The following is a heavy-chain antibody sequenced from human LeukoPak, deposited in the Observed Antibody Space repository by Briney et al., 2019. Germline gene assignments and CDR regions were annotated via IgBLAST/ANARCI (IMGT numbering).Heavy chain of an antibody. V-gene: IGHV4-61*02. CDR2: IYTSGST. J-gene: IGHJ6*03. CDR3: AREKKTLYYYYYMDA. Sequence: SGTLCLTCTVSGGSISSGSYYWSWIRQPAGKGLEWIGRIYTSGSTNYNPSLKSRVTISVDTSKNQFSLKLSSVTAADTAVYYCAREKKTLYYYYYMDAWGKGTTVTISS. CDR1: GGSISSGSYY.